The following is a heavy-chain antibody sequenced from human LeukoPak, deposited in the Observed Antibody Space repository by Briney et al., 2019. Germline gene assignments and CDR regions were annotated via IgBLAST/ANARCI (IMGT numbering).Heavy chain of an antibody. J-gene: IGHJ4*02. D-gene: IGHD3-22*01. CDR1: GFIVSSNY. CDR3: AREVRGYYFDY. V-gene: IGHV3-53*01. Sequence: GGSLRLSCAASGFIVSSNYMSWVRQAPGKGLEWVSVISSGGNTYYADSVKGRFTISRDNSKNTVFLQMNSLRTEDTAVYYCAREVRGYYFDYWGQGTLVTVSS. CDR2: ISSGGNT.